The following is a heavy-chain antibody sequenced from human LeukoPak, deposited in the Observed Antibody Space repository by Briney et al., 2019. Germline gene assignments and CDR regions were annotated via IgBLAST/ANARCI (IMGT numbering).Heavy chain of an antibody. Sequence: GGSLRLSCAASGFTFSKAWMTWVRKAPGKGLEWVGRINSKSDYGTTDYAAPVKDRFINCRDHSKNTLYLQMNRLKTEDTAMYYCARVTAYYDYGMDVWGQGTTVTVSS. V-gene: IGHV3-15*01. J-gene: IGHJ6*02. CDR3: ARVTAYYDYGMDV. D-gene: IGHD2-21*02. CDR1: GFTFSKAW. CDR2: INSKSDYGTT.